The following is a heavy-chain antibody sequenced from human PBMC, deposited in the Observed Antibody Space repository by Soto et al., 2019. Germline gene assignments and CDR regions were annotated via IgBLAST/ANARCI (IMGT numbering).Heavy chain of an antibody. CDR2: IIPIFGTR. J-gene: IGHJ5*02. D-gene: IGHD3-22*01. Sequence: SVKVSCKVTGGTHSSYAITWVRQAPGQGLEWMGGIIPIFGTRDYAQKFQGRVTITADPSTSTAYLELSGLTSDDTAVYYCARDGSDYSTSGHYDPWGQGTLVTVS. CDR3: ARDGSDYSTSGHYDP. CDR1: GGTHSSYA. V-gene: IGHV1-69*13.